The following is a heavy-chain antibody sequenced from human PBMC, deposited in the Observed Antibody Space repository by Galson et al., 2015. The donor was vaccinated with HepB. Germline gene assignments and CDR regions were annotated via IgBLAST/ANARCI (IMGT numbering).Heavy chain of an antibody. D-gene: IGHD6-19*01. CDR1: GYTYSNYG. J-gene: IGHJ4*02. CDR2: ISAYNGNT. CDR3: ARWTVAGIDY. V-gene: IGHV1-18*04. Sequence: PVKVSCKASGYTYSNYGVTWVRQAPGQGLEWMGWISAYNGNTNYAQMLQGRVTMTTDTSTSTVYMELRSLRSDDTAIYYCARWTVAGIDYWGQGTLVTVSS.